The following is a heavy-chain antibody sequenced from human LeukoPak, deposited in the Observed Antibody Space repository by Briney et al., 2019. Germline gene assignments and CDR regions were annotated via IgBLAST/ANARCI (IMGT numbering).Heavy chain of an antibody. Sequence: SETLSLTCAVSGGSITSGAYYWNWIRQHPGKGLEWIGRIYYSGSTNYNPSLKSRVTMSVDTSKNQFSLNLNSVTAADTAVYYCARDGPQHHAFEIWGQGTVVTVSS. V-gene: IGHV4-61*08. CDR1: GGSITSGAYY. J-gene: IGHJ3*02. CDR3: ARDGPQHHAFEI. CDR2: IYYSGST.